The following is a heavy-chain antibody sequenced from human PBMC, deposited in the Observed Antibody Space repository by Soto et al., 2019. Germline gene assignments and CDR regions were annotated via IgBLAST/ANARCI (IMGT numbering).Heavy chain of an antibody. CDR2: ISGSGGST. CDR1: GFTFSNYA. Sequence: GGSLRLSCAASGFTFSNYAMTWVRQAPGKGLEWVSAISGSGGSTYYADSVKGRFTISRDNSKNTLYLQMSSLRADDTAVYYCARGDGYDPYSYFDYWGQGILVTVSS. CDR3: ARGDGYDPYSYFDY. D-gene: IGHD5-12*01. V-gene: IGHV3-23*01. J-gene: IGHJ4*02.